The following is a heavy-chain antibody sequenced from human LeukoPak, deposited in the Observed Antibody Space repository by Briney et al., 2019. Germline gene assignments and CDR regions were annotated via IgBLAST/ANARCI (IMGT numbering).Heavy chain of an antibody. J-gene: IGHJ6*02. V-gene: IGHV4-39*01. Sequence: SETLSLTCTVSGGSISSSSYYWGWIRQPPGKGLEWIGSIYYSGSTYYNPSLKSRVTISVDTSKNQFSLKLSSVTAADTAVYYCAGGGWFGELFSYYYGMDVWGQGTTVTVSS. CDR1: GGSISSSSYY. CDR3: AGGGWFGELFSYYYGMDV. CDR2: IYYSGST. D-gene: IGHD3-10*01.